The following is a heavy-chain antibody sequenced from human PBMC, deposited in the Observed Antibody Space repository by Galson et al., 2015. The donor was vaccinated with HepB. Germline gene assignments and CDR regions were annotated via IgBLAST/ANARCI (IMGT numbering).Heavy chain of an antibody. J-gene: IGHJ6*02. CDR3: AKEEVVVITWDYYGMDV. V-gene: IGHV3-30*04. Sequence: SLRLSCAASGFTFSSYAMHWVRQAPGKGLEWVAVISYDGSNKYYADSVKGRFTISRDNSKNTLYLQMNSLRAEDTAVYYCAKEEVVVITWDYYGMDVWGQGTTVTVSS. CDR1: GFTFSSYA. CDR2: ISYDGSNK. D-gene: IGHD3-22*01.